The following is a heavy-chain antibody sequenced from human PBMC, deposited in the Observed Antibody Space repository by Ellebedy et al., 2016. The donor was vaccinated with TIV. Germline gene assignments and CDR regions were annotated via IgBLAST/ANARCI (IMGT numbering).Heavy chain of an antibody. V-gene: IGHV3-23*01. CDR1: GFTFSTYA. Sequence: GESLKISCVVSGFTFSTYAMRWFRQAPGKGLEWVSSLTTGGVTFYAESVKDRFTIPRDSSKNTLYLQMNSLRVEDTAVYYCARDAARSGWISDYWGQGTLVTVSS. J-gene: IGHJ4*02. CDR2: LTTGGVT. CDR3: ARDAARSGWISDY. D-gene: IGHD6-19*01.